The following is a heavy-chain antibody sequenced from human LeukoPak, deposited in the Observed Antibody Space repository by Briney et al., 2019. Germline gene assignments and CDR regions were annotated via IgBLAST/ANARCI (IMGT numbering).Heavy chain of an antibody. CDR3: ARIEGRYFDWTFDY. D-gene: IGHD3-9*01. J-gene: IGHJ4*02. V-gene: IGHV4-39*01. Sequence: SETLSLTCAVSGVSISGSGHYWGWIRQPPGKGLEWIGNIYHSGSTYYNASLQSRVTISIDTSRNQFSLRLNSVTAADTAVYYCARIEGRYFDWTFDYWGQGTLVTVSS. CDR2: IYHSGST. CDR1: GVSISGSGHY.